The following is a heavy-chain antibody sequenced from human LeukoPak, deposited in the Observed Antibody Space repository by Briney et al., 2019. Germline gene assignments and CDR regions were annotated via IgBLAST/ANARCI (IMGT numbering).Heavy chain of an antibody. Sequence: GXXRLSCAASGFTFSSYSMSWVSQAPGKGLEWLSYISSGTSIYYSDSVKGRFTISRDNAKNSLYLQMNGLRVEDTAVYYCARVGPSRYYDSSGYSFDFWGQGTLVTVSS. CDR2: ISSGTSI. CDR3: ARVGPSRYYDSSGYSFDF. V-gene: IGHV3-48*01. J-gene: IGHJ4*02. CDR1: GFTFSSYS. D-gene: IGHD3-22*01.